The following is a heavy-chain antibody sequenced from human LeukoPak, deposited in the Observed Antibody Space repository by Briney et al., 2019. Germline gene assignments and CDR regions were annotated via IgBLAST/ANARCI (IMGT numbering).Heavy chain of an antibody. D-gene: IGHD3-16*01. CDR3: ATESNYVWGIHY. Sequence: ASVKVSCKVSGYTLTELSMHWVRQAPGKGLEWMGGFDPEDGETIYAQKFQGRVTMTEDTSTDTAYMELSSLRSEDTAVYYCATESNYVWGIHYWGQGTLVTDSS. J-gene: IGHJ4*02. CDR2: FDPEDGET. V-gene: IGHV1-24*01. CDR1: GYTLTELS.